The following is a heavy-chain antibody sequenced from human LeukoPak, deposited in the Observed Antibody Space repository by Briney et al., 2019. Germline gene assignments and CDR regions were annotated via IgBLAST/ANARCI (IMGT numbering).Heavy chain of an antibody. D-gene: IGHD3-22*01. CDR1: GFTFSSYW. V-gene: IGHV3-7*01. CDR2: IKQDGSEK. Sequence: GGSLRLSCAASGFTFSSYWMSWVRQAPGKGLEWVANIKQDGSEKYYVDSVKGRFTISRDNSKNSLYLQMNSLRAEDTAVYYCARPIYYDSSGYYDYWGQGTLVTVSS. J-gene: IGHJ4*02. CDR3: ARPIYYDSSGYYDY.